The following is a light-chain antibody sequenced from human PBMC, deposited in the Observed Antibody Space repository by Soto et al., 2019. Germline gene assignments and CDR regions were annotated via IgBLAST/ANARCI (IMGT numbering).Light chain of an antibody. CDR2: GAS. CDR1: QSVSSSY. Sequence: EIVLTQSPGTLSLSSGERATLSCRASQSVSSSYLAWYQQKPGQAPRLLIYGASSRATGIPDRFSGSGSGTDFTITISRLQPEDFAVYYCQQYGSSPPTFGQGTRLEIK. J-gene: IGKJ5*01. CDR3: QQYGSSPPT. V-gene: IGKV3-20*01.